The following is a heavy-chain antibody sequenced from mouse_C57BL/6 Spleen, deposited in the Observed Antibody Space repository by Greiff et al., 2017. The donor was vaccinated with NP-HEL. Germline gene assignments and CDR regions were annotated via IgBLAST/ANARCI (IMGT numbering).Heavy chain of an antibody. J-gene: IGHJ4*01. CDR1: GYTFTSYW. V-gene: IGHV1-52*01. CDR2: IDPSDSET. Sequence: QVQLQQPGAELVRPGSSVKLSCKASGYTFTSYWMHWVKQRPIQGLEWIGNIDPSDSETHYNQKFKDKATLTVDKSSSTAYMQLSSLTSEDSAVYYCARETRSVYYAMDYWGQGTSVTVSS. CDR3: ARETRSVYYAMDY.